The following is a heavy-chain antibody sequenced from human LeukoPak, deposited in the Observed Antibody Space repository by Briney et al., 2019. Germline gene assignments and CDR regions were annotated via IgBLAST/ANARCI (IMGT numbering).Heavy chain of an antibody. Sequence: ASVTVSCTASAYTFTSYGISWVRRAPGQGLEWMGWISAYNGNTNFAEKLQGRVTMTTDTSTSTAYMELRSLRFDDTGVYYCARVFRGGAFDIWGQGTMVTVSS. D-gene: IGHD3-10*01. CDR1: AYTFTSYG. J-gene: IGHJ3*02. CDR3: ARVFRGGAFDI. V-gene: IGHV1-18*04. CDR2: ISAYNGNT.